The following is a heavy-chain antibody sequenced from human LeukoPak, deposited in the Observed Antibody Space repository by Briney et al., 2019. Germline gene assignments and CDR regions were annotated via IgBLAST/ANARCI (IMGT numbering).Heavy chain of an antibody. CDR1: GGSFSGYY. D-gene: IGHD3-22*01. CDR2: INHSGSS. CDR3: ARGPHYYYDSSGYYPPR. V-gene: IGHV4-34*01. Sequence: SETLSLTCAGYGGSFSGYYWSWIRQPPGKGLEWIVEINHSGSSNYNPFLNSRVMISVDTSKNQFSLKLSSVTAADTAVYYCARGPHYYYDSSGYYPPRWGQGTLVTVSS. J-gene: IGHJ4*02.